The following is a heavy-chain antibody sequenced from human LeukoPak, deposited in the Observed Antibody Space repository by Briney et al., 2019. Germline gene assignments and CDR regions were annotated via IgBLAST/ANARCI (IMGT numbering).Heavy chain of an antibody. J-gene: IGHJ6*02. Sequence: GGSLRLSCAASGFTFSGYAMSWVRQAPGKGLEWVSVISGSGGSTYYADSVKGWFTISRDNSKNTLYLQMNSLRAEDTAVYYCANHGYGYSYGMDVWGQGTTVTVSS. D-gene: IGHD5-18*01. CDR1: GFTFSGYA. V-gene: IGHV3-23*01. CDR3: ANHGYGYSYGMDV. CDR2: ISGSGGST.